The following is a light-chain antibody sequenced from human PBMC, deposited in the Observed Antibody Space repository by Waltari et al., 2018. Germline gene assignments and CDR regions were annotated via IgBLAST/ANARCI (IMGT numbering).Light chain of an antibody. V-gene: IGKV1-5*03. Sequence: DIQMTQSPSTLSASVGDRVTITCRASKNINTWLAWHQQKPGKAPKLLIYKASSLESGVPSRFSGSGSGTEFTLTTSSLQPDDFATYYCLQYNGEPRTFGQGTKVEVK. CDR1: KNINTW. CDR3: LQYNGEPRT. CDR2: KAS. J-gene: IGKJ1*01.